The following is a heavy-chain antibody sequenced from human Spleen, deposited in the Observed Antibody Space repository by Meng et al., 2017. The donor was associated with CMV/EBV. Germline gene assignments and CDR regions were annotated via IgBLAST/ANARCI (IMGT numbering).Heavy chain of an antibody. CDR3: AKAGDGMDV. D-gene: IGHD3-10*01. CDR2: IRYDRSNK. CDR1: GFTFSRNG. V-gene: IGHV3-30*02. J-gene: IGHJ6*02. Sequence: LSCAASGFTFSRNGMHWVRQAPGKGLEWVAFIRYDRSNKYYVDSVKGRFIISRDNVKNTLYLQMNSLRIEDTAVYYCAKAGDGMDVWGQGTTVTVSS.